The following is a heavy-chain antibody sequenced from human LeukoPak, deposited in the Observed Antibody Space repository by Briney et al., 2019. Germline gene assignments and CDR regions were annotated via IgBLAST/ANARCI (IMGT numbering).Heavy chain of an antibody. D-gene: IGHD3-10*01. V-gene: IGHV1-69*06. CDR3: ARAPSYNGYYYYYMDV. Sequence: ASVKVSCKASGGTFSSYAISWVRQAPGQGLEWMGGIIPIFGTANYAQKFQGRVTITADKSTSTAYMELSSLRSEDTAVYYCARAPSYNGYYYYYMDVWGKGTTVTVSS. CDR1: GGTFSSYA. CDR2: IIPIFGTA. J-gene: IGHJ6*03.